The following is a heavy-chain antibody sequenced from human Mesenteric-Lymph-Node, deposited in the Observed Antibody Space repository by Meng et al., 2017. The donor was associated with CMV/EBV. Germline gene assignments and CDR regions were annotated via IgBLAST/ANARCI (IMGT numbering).Heavy chain of an antibody. CDR3: ASSPNDAFDI. CDR2: INPNSGGT. Sequence: ASVKVSCKASGGTFSSYAISWVRQAPGQGLEWMGWINPNSGGTNYAQKFQGRVTMTRDTSISTAYMELSRLRSDDTAVYYCASSPNDAFDIWGQGTMVTVSS. J-gene: IGHJ3*02. V-gene: IGHV1-2*02. CDR1: GGTFSSYA.